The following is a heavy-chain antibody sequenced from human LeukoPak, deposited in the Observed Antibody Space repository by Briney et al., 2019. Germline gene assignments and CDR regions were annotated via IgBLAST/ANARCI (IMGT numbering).Heavy chain of an antibody. CDR2: IKSKTDGGTT. CDR3: ARGRFGELSVATFDI. CDR1: GFTFSNAW. D-gene: IGHD3-10*01. Sequence: GGSLRLSCAASGFTFSNAWMSWVRQAPGKGLEWVGRIKSKTDGGTTDYAAHVKGRFTISRDDSKNTLYLQMNSLKTEDTAVYYCARGRFGELSVATFDIWGQGTIVTVSS. V-gene: IGHV3-15*01. J-gene: IGHJ3*02.